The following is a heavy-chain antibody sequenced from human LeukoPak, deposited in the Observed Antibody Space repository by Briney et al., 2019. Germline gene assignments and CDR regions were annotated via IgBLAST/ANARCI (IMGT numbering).Heavy chain of an antibody. J-gene: IGHJ6*03. CDR2: IYHSGST. D-gene: IGHD3-9*01. Sequence: PSETLSLTCTVSGYSISSGYYWGWIRQPPGKGLEWIGSIYHSGSTYYNPSLKSRVTISVDTSKNQFSLKLSSVTAADTAVYYCARELRYFDWLTYYMDVWGKGTTVTVSS. CDR1: GYSISSGYY. V-gene: IGHV4-38-2*02. CDR3: ARELRYFDWLTYYMDV.